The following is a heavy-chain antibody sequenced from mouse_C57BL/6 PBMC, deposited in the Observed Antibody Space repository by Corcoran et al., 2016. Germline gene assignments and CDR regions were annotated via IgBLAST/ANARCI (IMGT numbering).Heavy chain of an antibody. J-gene: IGHJ3*01. Sequence: QVQLQQSRAELVKPGASVKISCKASGYAFRSYWMNWVKQRPGKGLEWIGQIYPGDGDTNYNGKFKGKATLTADKSSSTAYMQLSSLTSEDSAVYFCARGPVVGFAYWGQGTLVTVSA. CDR3: ARGPVVGFAY. CDR1: GYAFRSYW. CDR2: IYPGDGDT. V-gene: IGHV1-80*01.